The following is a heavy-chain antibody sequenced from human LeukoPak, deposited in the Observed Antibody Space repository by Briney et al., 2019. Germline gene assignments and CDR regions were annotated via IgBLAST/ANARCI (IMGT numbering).Heavy chain of an antibody. Sequence: GGSLRLSCAASGFTFSIYDMHWVRQAAGKRLEWVSGIGTAGDPYSPISVKGRFTISRENAKNSLYLQMNNLRAGDTAVYYCTRSRYSSGWDYYFDYWGQGTLVTVSS. D-gene: IGHD6-19*01. CDR3: TRSRYSSGWDYYFDY. CDR2: IGTAGDP. J-gene: IGHJ4*02. V-gene: IGHV3-13*05. CDR1: GFTFSIYD.